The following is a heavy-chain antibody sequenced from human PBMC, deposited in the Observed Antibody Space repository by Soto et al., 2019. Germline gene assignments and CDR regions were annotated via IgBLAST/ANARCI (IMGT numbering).Heavy chain of an antibody. D-gene: IGHD6-19*01. CDR1: GGSISSSSYY. J-gene: IGHJ5*02. CDR2: IYYSGST. Sequence: SETLSLTCTVSGGSISSSSYYWGWIRQPPGKGLEWIGSIYYSGSTYYNPSLKSRVTISVDTSKNQFSLKLSSVTAADTAVYYCARASSGGKNWFDPWGQGTLVTVSS. CDR3: ARASSGGKNWFDP. V-gene: IGHV4-39*01.